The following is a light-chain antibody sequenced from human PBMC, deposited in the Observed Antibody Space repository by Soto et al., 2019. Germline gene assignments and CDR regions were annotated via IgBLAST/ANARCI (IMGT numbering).Light chain of an antibody. CDR3: CSYAGSSTAVV. J-gene: IGLJ2*01. CDR2: EGS. CDR1: RSDVGSYNL. V-gene: IGLV2-23*01. Sequence: QSALTQPASVSGSPGQSITISCTGTRSDVGSYNLVSWYQQHPGKAPKLMIYEGSKRPSGVSNRFSGSKSGNTASLTISGLQAEDEADYCCCSYAGSSTAVVFCGGTKLAVL.